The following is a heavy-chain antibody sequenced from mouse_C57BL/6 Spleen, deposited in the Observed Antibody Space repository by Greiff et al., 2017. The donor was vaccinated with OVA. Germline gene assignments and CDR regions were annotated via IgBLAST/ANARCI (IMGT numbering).Heavy chain of an antibody. CDR2: ISDGGSYT. CDR3: ARDNRDWYVDV. D-gene: IGHD6-1*01. Sequence: EVQRVESGGGLVKPGGSLKLSCAASGFTFSSYAMSWVRQTPEKRLEWVATISDGGSYTYYPDNVKGRFTISRDNAKNNLYLQMSHLKSEDTAMYYCARDNRDWYVDVWGTGTTVTVSS. J-gene: IGHJ1*03. V-gene: IGHV5-4*01. CDR1: GFTFSSYA.